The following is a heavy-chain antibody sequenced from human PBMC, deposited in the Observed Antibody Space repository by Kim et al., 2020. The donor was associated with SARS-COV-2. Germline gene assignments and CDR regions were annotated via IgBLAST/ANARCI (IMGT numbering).Heavy chain of an antibody. Sequence: SETLSLTCTVSGGSTSNNYWNWIRQPPGKGLEWIGYIYYSGSTNYNPSLKSRVTISLDTSKNQFSLKLSSVTAADTAVYYCARAPTGIGVHLEGFDPWG. J-gene: IGHJ5*02. V-gene: IGHV4-59*08. CDR1: GGSTSNNY. D-gene: IGHD1-1*01. CDR2: IYYSGST. CDR3: ARAPTGIGVHLEGFDP.